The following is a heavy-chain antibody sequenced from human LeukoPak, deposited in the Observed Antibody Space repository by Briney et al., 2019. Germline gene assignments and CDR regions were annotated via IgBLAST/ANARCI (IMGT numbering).Heavy chain of an antibody. Sequence: PGGSLRLSCAVSGFSFTNFWMCWVRQAPGRGLEWVANIHPEGNEKYRVESVKGRFTISRDNTKNLLFLQMNGLRVEDTAVYYCARGDAFSGDHWGQGTLVTVSS. CDR2: IHPEGNEK. J-gene: IGHJ4*02. CDR3: ARGDAFSGDH. V-gene: IGHV3-7*04. CDR1: GFSFTNFW.